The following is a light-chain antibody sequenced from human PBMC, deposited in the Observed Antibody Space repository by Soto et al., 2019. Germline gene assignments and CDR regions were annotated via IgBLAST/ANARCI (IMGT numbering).Light chain of an antibody. V-gene: IGKV1-8*01. Sequence: AIRMTQSPSSPSASTGDRVTITCRASQGISSYLAWYQQKPGKAPKLLIYAASTLQSGVPSRFSGSGSGTEFTLTISSLQPDDFATYYCQQYNSYPITFGQGTRLEIK. CDR2: AAS. CDR1: QGISSY. CDR3: QQYNSYPIT. J-gene: IGKJ5*01.